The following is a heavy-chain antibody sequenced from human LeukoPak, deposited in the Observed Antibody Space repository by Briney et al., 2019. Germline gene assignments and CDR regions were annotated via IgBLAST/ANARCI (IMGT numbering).Heavy chain of an antibody. J-gene: IGHJ4*02. CDR2: IYPGDSDT. V-gene: IGHV5-51*01. CDR1: GYNFTNYW. D-gene: IGHD5-24*01. CDR3: ARRRDGYNYVGTDY. Sequence: GESLKISCKGSGYNFTNYWIGWVRQLPGKGLEWMGIIYPGDSDTTYSPSFQGQVTISADKSISTAYLPWSSLKASDTAMYYCARRRDGYNYVGTDYWGQGTLVTVSS.